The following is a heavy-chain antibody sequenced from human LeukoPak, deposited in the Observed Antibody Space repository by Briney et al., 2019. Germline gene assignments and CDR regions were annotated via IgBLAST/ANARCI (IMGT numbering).Heavy chain of an antibody. CDR3: ARERGYSYRCFDP. CDR2: INHSGST. Sequence: PSETLSLTCSVYGGSFSGYYWSWIRQPPGKGLEWIGEINHSGSTNYNPSLKSRVTISVDTSKNQFSLKLSSVTAADTAVYYCARERGYSYRCFDPWGQGTLVTVSS. V-gene: IGHV4-34*01. J-gene: IGHJ5*02. D-gene: IGHD5-18*01. CDR1: GGSFSGYY.